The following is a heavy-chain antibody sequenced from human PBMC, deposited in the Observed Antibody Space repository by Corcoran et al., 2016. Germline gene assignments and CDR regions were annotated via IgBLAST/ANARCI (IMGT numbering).Heavy chain of an antibody. D-gene: IGHD2-2*02. V-gene: IGHV3-30*18. J-gene: IGHJ6*02. CDR1: GFTFSSYG. Sequence: QVQLVESGGGVVQPGRSLRLSCAASGFTFSSYGMHWVRQAPGKGLEWVAVISYDGSNKYYADSVKGRFTISRDNSKNTLYLQMNSLRAEDTAVYHCAKVICSSTSCYTDYYYGMDVWGQGTTVTVSS. CDR2: ISYDGSNK. CDR3: AKVICSSTSCYTDYYYGMDV.